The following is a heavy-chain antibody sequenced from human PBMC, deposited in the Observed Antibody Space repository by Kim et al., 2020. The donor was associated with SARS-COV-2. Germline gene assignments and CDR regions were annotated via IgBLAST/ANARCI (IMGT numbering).Heavy chain of an antibody. J-gene: IGHJ2*01. CDR3: ARRGKFVGATRTYWYFDL. CDR2: IYPGDSDT. CDR1: GYSFTSYW. Sequence: GESLKISCKGSGYSFTSYWIGWVRQMPGKGLEWMGIIYPGDSDTRYSPSFQGQVTISADKSISTAYLQWSSLKASDTAMYYCARRGKFVGATRTYWYFDLWGRGTLVTVSS. V-gene: IGHV5-51*01. D-gene: IGHD1-26*01.